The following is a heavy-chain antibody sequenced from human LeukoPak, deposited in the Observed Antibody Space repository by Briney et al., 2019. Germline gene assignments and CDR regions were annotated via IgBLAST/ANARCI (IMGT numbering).Heavy chain of an antibody. CDR2: INSDGINT. CDR1: GFTFCNYW. D-gene: IGHD3-22*01. CDR3: ARDLGQYYDTSDNWFDP. V-gene: IGHV3-74*01. J-gene: IGHJ5*02. Sequence: GGSLRLSCAASGFTFCNYWMHWVRPAPGKGLVWVSRINSDGINTSYADSVKGRFTISRDNAKNTLNLQMNSLRAEDTAVYYCARDLGQYYDTSDNWFDPWGQGTLVTVSP.